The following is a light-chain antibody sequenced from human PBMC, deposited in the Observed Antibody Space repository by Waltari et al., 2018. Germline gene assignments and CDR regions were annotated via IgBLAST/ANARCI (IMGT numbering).Light chain of an antibody. CDR3: QAWDSSTRAV. Sequence: SYELTQPPSVSVSPGQTASITCSGDKLGDKYACWYQQKPGQSPVLVIYQDSKRPSGIPERVSGSNSGNTATLTISGTQAMDEADYYCQAWDSSTRAVFGGGTKLTVL. V-gene: IGLV3-1*01. CDR2: QDS. CDR1: KLGDKY. J-gene: IGLJ2*01.